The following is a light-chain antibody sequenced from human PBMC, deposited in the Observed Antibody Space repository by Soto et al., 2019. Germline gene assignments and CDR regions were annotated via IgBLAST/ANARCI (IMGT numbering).Light chain of an antibody. CDR2: GAS. CDR3: QHFGGTTFT. CDR1: QSVSNNY. J-gene: IGKJ5*01. V-gene: IGKV3-20*01. Sequence: EIVLTQSPGTLSLSPGERATLSCRASQSVSNNYLAWYQQKPGQAPRLLIYGASNRATGIPDRFSGSGSGTHFTLTISRLEPGDFAVYYCQHFGGTTFTFGQGTRLEI.